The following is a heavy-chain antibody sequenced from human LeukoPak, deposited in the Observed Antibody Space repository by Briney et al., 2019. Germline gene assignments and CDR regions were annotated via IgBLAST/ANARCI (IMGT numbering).Heavy chain of an antibody. CDR3: ATSNSGPES. D-gene: IGHD4-23*01. Sequence: GGSLRLSCATSGFTFSNYWMNWVRQAPGKGLEWVAIIKADGGEKHYVDSVRGRFSVSRDNAKNSLYLQMSSLRAEDTAVYYCATSNSGPESWGRGTLVTVSS. CDR1: GFTFSNYW. CDR2: IKADGGEK. V-gene: IGHV3-7*01. J-gene: IGHJ4*02.